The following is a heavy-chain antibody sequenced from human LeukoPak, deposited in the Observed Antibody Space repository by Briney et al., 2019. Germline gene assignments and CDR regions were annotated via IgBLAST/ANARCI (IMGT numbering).Heavy chain of an antibody. D-gene: IGHD3-3*01. CDR1: GYTFTGYY. Sequence: AASVKVSCKASGYTFTGYYMHWVRQAPGQGLEWMGWINPNSGGTNYAQKFQGRVTMTRDTSISTAYMELSRLRSDDTAVYYCARGLRGFWSGYSYWGQGTLVTVSS. J-gene: IGHJ4*02. CDR3: ARGLRGFWSGYSY. V-gene: IGHV1-2*02. CDR2: INPNSGGT.